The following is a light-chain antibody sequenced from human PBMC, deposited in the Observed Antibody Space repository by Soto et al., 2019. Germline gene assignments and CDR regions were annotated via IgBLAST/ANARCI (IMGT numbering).Light chain of an antibody. CDR3: QESYSTLWGT. J-gene: IGKJ1*01. Sequence: DIQITQSPSSLSSSVLERFTITCQTSQSINTYLNWYQQKPGKAPKLLIYGASSLQSGVPLRFSGSGSGTDFTLTISSLEPEDFATYYCQESYSTLWGTCGQGTKVDI. CDR2: GAS. CDR1: QSINTY. V-gene: IGKV1-39*01.